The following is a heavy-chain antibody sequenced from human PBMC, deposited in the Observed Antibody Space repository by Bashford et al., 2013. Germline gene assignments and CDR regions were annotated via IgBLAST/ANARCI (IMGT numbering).Heavy chain of an antibody. Sequence: GGPLRLSCAASGFTFSNYWMSWVRQAPGKGLEWVANIKQDGSEKYYVDSVKGRFTISRDNAKNSLYLQMNSLRAEDTAVYYCARGFGRFDPWGQGTLVTVSS. CDR2: IKQDGSEK. CDR1: GFTFSNYW. J-gene: IGHJ5*02. CDR3: ARGFGRFDP. D-gene: IGHD1-14*01. V-gene: IGHV3-7*01.